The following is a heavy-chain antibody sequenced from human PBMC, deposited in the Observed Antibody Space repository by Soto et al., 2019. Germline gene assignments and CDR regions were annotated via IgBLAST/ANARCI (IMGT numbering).Heavy chain of an antibody. D-gene: IGHD4-17*01. CDR1: GGSISSYY. V-gene: IGHV4-59*01. CDR2: IYYSGST. J-gene: IGHJ6*02. Sequence: SETLSLTCTVSGGSISSYYWSWIRQPPGKELEWIGYIYYSGSTNYNPSLKSRVTISADTSKSQFSLKLSSVTAADTAVYYCARRPTVVYYSYGRDVGGQGTTVTAS. CDR3: ARRPTVVYYSYGRDV.